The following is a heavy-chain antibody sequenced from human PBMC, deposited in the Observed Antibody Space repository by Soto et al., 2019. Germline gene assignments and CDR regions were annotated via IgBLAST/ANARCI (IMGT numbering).Heavy chain of an antibody. Sequence: GGSLRLSCAGSGFTFSSYAMSWVRQAPGKGLEWVSAISGSGGSTYYADSVKGRFTISRDNSKNTLYLQMNSLRAEDTAVYYCAKAPSPRPTAAGTYWGQGTLVTVSS. J-gene: IGHJ4*02. V-gene: IGHV3-23*01. CDR3: AKAPSPRPTAAGTY. D-gene: IGHD6-13*01. CDR2: ISGSGGST. CDR1: GFTFSSYA.